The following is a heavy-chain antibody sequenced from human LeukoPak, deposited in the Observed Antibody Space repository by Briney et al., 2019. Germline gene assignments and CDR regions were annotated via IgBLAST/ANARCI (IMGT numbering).Heavy chain of an antibody. CDR1: GFTFSSYA. J-gene: IGHJ5*02. Sequence: GGSLRLSCAASGFTFSSYAMSWVRQAPGKGLEWVSAISGSGGSTYYADSVKGRFTISRDNSKNTLYLQMNSLRAEDTAVYYCVRDHRAVALNRFDPWGQGTLVTVSS. D-gene: IGHD6-19*01. CDR2: ISGSGGST. CDR3: VRDHRAVALNRFDP. V-gene: IGHV3-23*01.